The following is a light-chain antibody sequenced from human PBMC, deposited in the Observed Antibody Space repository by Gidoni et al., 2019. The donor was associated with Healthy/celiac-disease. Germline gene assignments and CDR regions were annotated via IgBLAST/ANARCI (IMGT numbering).Light chain of an antibody. J-gene: IGKJ4*01. Sequence: EIVLTQSPATLSLSPGERATLSCRACQSVSSYLAWYQQKPGQAPRLLIYDASNRATGIPARFSGSGSGTDFTLTISSLEPEDFAVYYCQQRSNWPFFGGGTKVEIK. CDR1: QSVSSY. CDR2: DAS. V-gene: IGKV3-11*01. CDR3: QQRSNWPF.